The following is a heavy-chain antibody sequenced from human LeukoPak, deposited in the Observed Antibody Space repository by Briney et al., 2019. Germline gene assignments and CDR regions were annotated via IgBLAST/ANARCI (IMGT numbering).Heavy chain of an antibody. CDR2: ISSSGSTI. Sequence: PGGSLRLSCAASGLTFSDYYMSWIRQAPGKGLEWVSYISSSGSTIYYADSVKGRFTISRDNAKNSLYLQMNSLRAEDTAVYYCARDRAGSGRYYYYYYMDVWGKGTTITVSS. CDR3: ARDRAGSGRYYYYYYMDV. CDR1: GLTFSDYY. D-gene: IGHD1-26*01. V-gene: IGHV3-11*01. J-gene: IGHJ6*03.